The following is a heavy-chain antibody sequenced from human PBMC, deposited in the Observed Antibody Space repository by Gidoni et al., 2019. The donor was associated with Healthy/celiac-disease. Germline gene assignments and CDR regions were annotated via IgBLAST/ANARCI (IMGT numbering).Heavy chain of an antibody. CDR2: INPNSGGT. Sequence: QVQLVQSGAEVKKPGASVKVSCKASGYTFTGYYMQWVRQATGQGREWMGWINPNSGGTNYAQKFQGRVTITRDTSISTAYMELSRLRSDDTAVYYCARPRGGSYYFDYWGQGTLVTVSS. J-gene: IGHJ4*02. D-gene: IGHD1-26*01. CDR1: GYTFTGYY. CDR3: ARPRGGSYYFDY. V-gene: IGHV1-2*02.